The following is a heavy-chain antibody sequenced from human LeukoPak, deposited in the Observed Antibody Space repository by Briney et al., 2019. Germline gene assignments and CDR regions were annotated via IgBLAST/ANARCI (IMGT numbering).Heavy chain of an antibody. J-gene: IGHJ4*02. V-gene: IGHV6-1*01. CDR1: GDSVFSNSVA. CDR3: ARGYNYGFDY. CDR2: TFYRSKWYK. D-gene: IGHD5-18*01. Sequence: SQTLSLTCAISGDSVFSNSVAWNWIRQSPSRGLECLGRTFYRSKWYKDYAVSVKSRITINPDTSKNQFSLQLNSVTPEDTAVYYCARGYNYGFDYWGQGTLVTASS.